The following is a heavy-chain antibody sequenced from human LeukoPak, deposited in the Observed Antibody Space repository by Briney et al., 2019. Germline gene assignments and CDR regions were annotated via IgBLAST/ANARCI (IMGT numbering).Heavy chain of an antibody. V-gene: IGHV1-46*01. D-gene: IGHD1-7*01. CDR2: INPSGGST. J-gene: IGHJ5*02. CDR1: GYTFTSYY. Sequence: GASVKVSCKASGYTFTSYYMHWVRQAPGQGLEWMGIINPSGGSTSYAQKFQGRVTMTRDMSTSTVYMELSSLRSEDTAVYYCARVATGTTGTPNWFDPWGQGTLVTVFS. CDR3: ARVATGTTGTPNWFDP.